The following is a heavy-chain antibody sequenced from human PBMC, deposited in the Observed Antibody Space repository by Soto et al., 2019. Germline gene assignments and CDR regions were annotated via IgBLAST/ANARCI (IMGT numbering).Heavy chain of an antibody. D-gene: IGHD3-22*01. CDR2: IDPSDSYT. J-gene: IGHJ6*02. V-gene: IGHV5-10-1*01. CDR1: GYSFTSYW. Sequence: PGESLKISCKGSGYSFTSYWISWVRQMPGKGLEWMGRIDPSDSYTNYSPSFQGHVTISADKSISTAYLQWSSLKASDTAMYYCAMFDSSGYYDYYYYGMDVWGQGTTVTVSS. CDR3: AMFDSSGYYDYYYYGMDV.